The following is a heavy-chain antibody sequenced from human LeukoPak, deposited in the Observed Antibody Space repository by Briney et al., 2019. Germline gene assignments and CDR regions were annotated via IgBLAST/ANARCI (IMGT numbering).Heavy chain of an antibody. Sequence: GGSLRLSCAASGFTFSSHAMSWVRQAPGKGLEWVSAITSGSGSNVYYADSLKGRFTISRDNSKNTLYLQMNSLRAEDTAVYYCARHGSWSFDYWGQGTLVTVSA. V-gene: IGHV3-23*01. CDR1: GFTFSSHA. CDR3: ARHGSWSFDY. CDR2: ITSGSGSNV. J-gene: IGHJ4*02. D-gene: IGHD6-13*01.